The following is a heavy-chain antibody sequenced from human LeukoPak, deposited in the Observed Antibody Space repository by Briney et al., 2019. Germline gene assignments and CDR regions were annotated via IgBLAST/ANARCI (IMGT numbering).Heavy chain of an antibody. V-gene: IGHV3-30*02. CDR3: ARRAGGYSHPYDY. D-gene: IGHD4-23*01. J-gene: IGHJ4*02. CDR2: IRYDGSNK. CDR1: GFTFSSYD. Sequence: GGSLRLSCAASGFTFSSYDIHWVRQAPGQGLEWVAFIRYDGSNKYYADSVRGRFTISRDNSKNTLYLQMNSLRAEDTAVYYCARRAGGYSHPYDYWDQGILVTVSS.